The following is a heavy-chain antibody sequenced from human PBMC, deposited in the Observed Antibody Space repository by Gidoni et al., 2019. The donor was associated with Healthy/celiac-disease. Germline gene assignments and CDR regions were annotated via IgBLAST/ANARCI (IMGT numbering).Heavy chain of an antibody. CDR3: AKDPLSDCSGGSCYLDY. CDR2: ISYDGSNK. CDR1: GFTFSSYG. V-gene: IGHV3-30*18. Sequence: QVQLVESGGGVVQPGRFLRLSCAASGFTFSSYGRHWVRQAPGKGLEWVAVISYDGSNKYYADSVKGRFTISRDNSKNTLYLQMNSLRAEDTAVYYCAKDPLSDCSGGSCYLDYWGQGTLVTVSS. D-gene: IGHD2-15*01. J-gene: IGHJ4*02.